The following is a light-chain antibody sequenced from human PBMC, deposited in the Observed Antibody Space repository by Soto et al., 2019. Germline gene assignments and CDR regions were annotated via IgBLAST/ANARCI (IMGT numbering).Light chain of an antibody. CDR1: QSVNSY. J-gene: IGKJ2*01. CDR3: QQRSSWPT. Sequence: EIVLTQSPATLSLSPGERATLSCRASQSVNSYLAWYQQKCGQAPRLLIYDTSNRATGIPDRFSGSGSGTVFTLTISSLEPEDFAVYDCQQRSSWPTFGQGTRLEIK. CDR2: DTS. V-gene: IGKV3-11*01.